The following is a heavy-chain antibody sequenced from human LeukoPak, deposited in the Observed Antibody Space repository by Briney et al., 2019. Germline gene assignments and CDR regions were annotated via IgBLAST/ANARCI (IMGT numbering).Heavy chain of an antibody. Sequence: PSETLSLTCTISGGSVTSGSYYLSWIRLPPEKGLEWIGYIYYTGSTDYNPSLTSRVTISVETSKNQFSLQLSSVTAADTAIYYCATSLESYYYMDVWGKGTTVTVSS. J-gene: IGHJ6*03. V-gene: IGHV4-61*01. D-gene: IGHD5-24*01. CDR2: IYYTGST. CDR1: GGSVTSGSYY. CDR3: ATSLESYYYMDV.